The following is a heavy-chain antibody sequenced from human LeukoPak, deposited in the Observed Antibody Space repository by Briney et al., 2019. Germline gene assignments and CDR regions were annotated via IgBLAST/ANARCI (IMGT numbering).Heavy chain of an antibody. J-gene: IGHJ4*02. CDR3: AREITGTRGVDY. CDR2: MYTSGIT. V-gene: IGHV4-4*07. Sequence: SETLSLTCTVSGDSFSSYFWSWIRQPAGKGLEWIGRMYTSGITNSNPSLKGRVTMSVDTSKNQFSLNLTSVTAADTAVYYCAREITGTRGVDYWGQGILVTVSS. CDR1: GDSFSSYF. D-gene: IGHD1-7*01.